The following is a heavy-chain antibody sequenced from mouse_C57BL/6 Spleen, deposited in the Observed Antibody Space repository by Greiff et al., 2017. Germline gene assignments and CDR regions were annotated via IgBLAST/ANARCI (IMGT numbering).Heavy chain of an antibody. V-gene: IGHV14-3*01. D-gene: IGHD2-1*01. J-gene: IGHJ2*01. Sequence: EVQLQQSVAELVRPGASVKLSCTASGFNIQNTYMHWVKQRPEPGLEWLGRIDPANGNTKYAPKFQDKATKTADTSSNTAYLQLSSLTSEDTAIYYCARDGNYYFDDWGQGTTLTVSA. CDR2: IDPANGNT. CDR3: ARDGNYYFDD. CDR1: GFNIQNTY.